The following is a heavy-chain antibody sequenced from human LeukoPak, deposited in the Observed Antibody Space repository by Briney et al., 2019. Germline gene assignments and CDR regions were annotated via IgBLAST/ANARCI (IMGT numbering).Heavy chain of an antibody. V-gene: IGHV4-59*01. D-gene: IGHD3-16*01. CDR3: ARDLGNMIHDAFDI. J-gene: IGHJ3*02. Sequence: SETLSLTCTVSGGSISSYYWSWIRQPPGKGLDWIGYIYYSGSTNYNPSLKSRVTISVDTSKNQFSLKLSSVTAADTAVYYCARDLGNMIHDAFDIWGQGTMVTVSS. CDR1: GGSISSYY. CDR2: IYYSGST.